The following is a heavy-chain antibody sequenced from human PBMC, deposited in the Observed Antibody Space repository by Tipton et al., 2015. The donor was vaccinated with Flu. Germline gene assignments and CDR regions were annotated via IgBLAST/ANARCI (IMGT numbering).Heavy chain of an antibody. V-gene: IGHV4-34*01. Sequence: LRLSCSVYGGSFSGYYWTWIRQSPGKGLEWIGEINHSGSTHYNSSLKSRVTISVDSSKNQFSLKLSSVTAADTAVYYCAREKLPSTYYDTSGYVDYWGQGTLVTVSS. CDR2: INHSGST. J-gene: IGHJ4*02. CDR1: GGSFSGYY. D-gene: IGHD3-22*01. CDR3: AREKLPSTYYDTSGYVDY.